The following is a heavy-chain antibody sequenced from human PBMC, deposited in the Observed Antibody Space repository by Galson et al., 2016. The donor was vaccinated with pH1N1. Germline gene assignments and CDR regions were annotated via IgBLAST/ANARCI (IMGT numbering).Heavy chain of an antibody. CDR2: IDWDDGK. CDR3: ARLDYGDYSGYFEY. Sequence: PALVKPTQTLTLTCTFSGFSLSTRGMCVSWIRQPPGKALEWLALIDWDDGKYYSTSLKTRLTISKDTSKNQVVLTMTNMDPVDTATYYCARLDYGDYSGYFEYWGQGTLVTVSS. CDR1: GFSLSTRGMC. D-gene: IGHD4-17*01. J-gene: IGHJ4*02. V-gene: IGHV2-70*01.